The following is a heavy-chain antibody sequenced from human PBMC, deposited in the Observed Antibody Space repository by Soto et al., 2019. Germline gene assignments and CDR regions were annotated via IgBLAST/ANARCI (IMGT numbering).Heavy chain of an antibody. CDR1: GFTFSSYA. D-gene: IGHD6-6*01. J-gene: IGHJ4*02. CDR3: AKGRAARPHFDY. Sequence: GGSLRLSGSASGFTFSSYAMSWVRQAPGKGLEWVSAISGSGGSTYYADSVKGRFTISRDNSKNTLYLQMNSLRAEDTAVYYCAKGRAARPHFDYWGQGTLVTVSS. CDR2: ISGSGGST. V-gene: IGHV3-23*01.